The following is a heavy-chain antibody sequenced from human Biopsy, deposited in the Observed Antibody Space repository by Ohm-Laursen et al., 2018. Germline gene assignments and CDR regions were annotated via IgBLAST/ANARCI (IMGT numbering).Heavy chain of an antibody. CDR1: GGSISGYY. J-gene: IGHJ4*01. CDR3: ARSGQWARYYFDY. Sequence: GTLSLTCAVSGGSISGYYWSWVRQPPGKGLEWIGEINHRGYTDYNASLKGRVSISVDTSKNQLSLNLTSVTAADTAVFYCARSGQWARYYFDYWGHGTLVTVPP. V-gene: IGHV4-34*01. D-gene: IGHD6-19*01. CDR2: INHRGYT.